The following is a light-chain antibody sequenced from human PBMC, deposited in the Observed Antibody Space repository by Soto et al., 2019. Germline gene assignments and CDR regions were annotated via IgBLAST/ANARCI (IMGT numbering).Light chain of an antibody. Sequence: EMVLSQSPATLSLSTGEGASLSCRASQSVSNNYLAWYQQKPGQAPRLLIYGASNRATGIPDRFSGSGSGTDFTLTISRLEPEDFAVYYCQQYGSSGTFGQGTKVDIK. CDR2: GAS. J-gene: IGKJ1*01. CDR3: QQYGSSGT. V-gene: IGKV3-20*01. CDR1: QSVSNNY.